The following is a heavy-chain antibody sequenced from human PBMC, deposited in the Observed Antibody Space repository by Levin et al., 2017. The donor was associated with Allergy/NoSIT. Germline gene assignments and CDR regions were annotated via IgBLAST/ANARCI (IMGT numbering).Heavy chain of an antibody. V-gene: IGHV1-2*06. CDR3: ARVTIAAPPYNWFDT. CDR1: GFTFTIYD. D-gene: IGHD6-13*01. Sequence: ASVKVSCKASGFTFTIYDIHWVRQAPGQGLEWVGRLNPNTGGTDSAQKFMGRVTMTRDTSTTTAFMELTRLRPDDTAIYFCARVTIAAPPYNWFDTWGQGALVTVSS. J-gene: IGHJ5*02. CDR2: LNPNTGGT.